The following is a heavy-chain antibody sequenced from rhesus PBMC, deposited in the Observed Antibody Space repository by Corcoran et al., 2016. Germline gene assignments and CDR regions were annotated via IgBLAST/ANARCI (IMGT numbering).Heavy chain of an antibody. J-gene: IGHJ4*01. CDR3: ARDLYYGSNPYYFDY. V-gene: IGHV4-106*01. Sequence: QVQLQESGPGLVKPSETLSLTCAVSGGSISDDYYWSWIRQPPGKGLEWIGYIYVKCGVTNDNPLLKHRVTISIDTSKNQFSLKLSSVTAADTAVYYCARDLYYGSNPYYFDYWGQGVLVTVSS. CDR2: IYVKCGVT. D-gene: IGHD4-29*01. CDR1: GGSISDDYY.